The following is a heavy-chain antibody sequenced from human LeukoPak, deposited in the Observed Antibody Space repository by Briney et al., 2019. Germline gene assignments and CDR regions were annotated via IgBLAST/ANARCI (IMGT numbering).Heavy chain of an antibody. V-gene: IGHV4-39*01. J-gene: IGHJ4*02. Sequence: SETLSLTCTVSGGSISSSSYYWGWTRQPPGKGLEWIGSIYYSGSTYYNPSLKSRVTISVDTSKNQFSLKLSSVTAADTAVYYCARGYVVDYWGQGTLVTVSS. CDR3: ARGYVVDY. CDR2: IYYSGST. CDR1: GGSISSSSYY. D-gene: IGHD1-1*01.